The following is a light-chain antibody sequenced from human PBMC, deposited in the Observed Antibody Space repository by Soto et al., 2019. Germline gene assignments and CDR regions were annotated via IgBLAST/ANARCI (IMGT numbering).Light chain of an antibody. V-gene: IGKV3-20*01. CDR2: AAS. CDR1: QRISSSY. J-gene: IGKJ1*01. Sequence: EVVLTQSPGTLSLSPGERTTLSCRASQRISSSYLAWYQQKPGQAPRLLIYAASSRATGIPDRFSGSGSGTDFTLTISRLESEDFAVYYCQQYGSSRWTCGQDIKMDI. CDR3: QQYGSSRWT.